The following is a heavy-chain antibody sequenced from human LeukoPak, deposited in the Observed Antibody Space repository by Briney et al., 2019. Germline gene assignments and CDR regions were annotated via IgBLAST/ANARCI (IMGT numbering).Heavy chain of an antibody. D-gene: IGHD6-19*01. CDR1: GYTFTSYG. J-gene: IGHJ4*02. CDR3: ARGGSSKPSYNPDY. Sequence: RASVKVSYKASGYTFTSYGISWVRQALGQGLEWMGWISAYNGNTNYAQKLQGRVTMTTDTSTSTAYMELRSLRSDDTAVYYCARGGSSKPSYNPDYWGQGTLVTVSS. CDR2: ISAYNGNT. V-gene: IGHV1-18*01.